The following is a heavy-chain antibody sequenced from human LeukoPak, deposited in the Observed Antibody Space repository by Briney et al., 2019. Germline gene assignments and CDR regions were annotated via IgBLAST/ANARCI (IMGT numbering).Heavy chain of an antibody. D-gene: IGHD4-17*01. V-gene: IGHV3-9*01. J-gene: IGHJ3*02. CDR3: AKAAYGDFPDAFDI. Sequence: PGGSLRLSCAASGFTFDDYAMHWVRQAPGKGLEWVSGISWNSGSIGYADSVKGRFTISRDNAKNSLHLQMNSLRAEDTALYYCAKAAYGDFPDAFDIWGQGTMVTVSS. CDR2: ISWNSGSI. CDR1: GFTFDDYA.